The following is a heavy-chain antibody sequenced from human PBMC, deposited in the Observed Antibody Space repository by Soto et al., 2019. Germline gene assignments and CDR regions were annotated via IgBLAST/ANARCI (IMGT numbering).Heavy chain of an antibody. D-gene: IGHD3-22*01. V-gene: IGHV3-48*02. CDR3: ARVYYYDSSALFDP. Sequence: HPGGSLRLSCAASGFTFSSYSMSWVRQAPGKGLEWVSYITSSSSNIYYADSVEGRFTISRDNAKNSLYLQMNSLRDEDTAVYYCARVYYYDSSALFDPWGQGTLVTVSS. J-gene: IGHJ5*02. CDR1: GFTFSSYS. CDR2: ITSSSSNI.